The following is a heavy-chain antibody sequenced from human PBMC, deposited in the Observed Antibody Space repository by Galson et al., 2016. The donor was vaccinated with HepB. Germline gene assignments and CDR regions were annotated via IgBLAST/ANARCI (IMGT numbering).Heavy chain of an antibody. CDR2: ILSNIDGGTT. CDR3: STDNPGTAFDI. J-gene: IGHJ3*02. V-gene: IGHV3-15*01. CDR1: GFTFSDVW. Sequence: SLRLSCAASGFTFSDVWMSWVRQAPGKGLEWVGRILSNIDGGTTDYAAPVKGRLTISRDNSKNTLYMQMNSLKTEDIAMYYCSTDNPGTAFDIWGQGTMVTVSS.